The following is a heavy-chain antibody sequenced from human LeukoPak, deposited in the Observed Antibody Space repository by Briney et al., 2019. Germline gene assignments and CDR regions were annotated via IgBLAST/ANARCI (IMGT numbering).Heavy chain of an antibody. V-gene: IGHV5-51*01. D-gene: IGHD6-6*01. Sequence: GESLKISCKGSGYSFTSYWIGWVRQMPGKGLEWMGIIYPGDSDTRYSPSFQGQVTISADKSISTAYLQWSSLKASDTAMYYCARHEVHSSSSGDYYYYGMDVWGQGTTVTVSS. J-gene: IGHJ6*02. CDR1: GYSFTSYW. CDR2: IYPGDSDT. CDR3: ARHEVHSSSSGDYYYYGMDV.